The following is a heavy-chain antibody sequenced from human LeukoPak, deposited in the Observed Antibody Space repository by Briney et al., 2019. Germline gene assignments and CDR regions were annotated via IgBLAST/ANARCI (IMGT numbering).Heavy chain of an antibody. J-gene: IGHJ4*02. CDR1: GFTFSNYA. CDR3: ARMDYYDSSGYYTGNY. D-gene: IGHD3-22*01. CDR2: FSDSSGST. Sequence: AGGSLRLSCAASGFTFSNYAMSWVRQAPGKGLEWVSAFSDSSGSTHYADSVKGRFTISRDNSKNTLYLQMNSLRAEDTAVYYCARMDYYDSSGYYTGNYWGQGTLVTVSS. V-gene: IGHV3-23*01.